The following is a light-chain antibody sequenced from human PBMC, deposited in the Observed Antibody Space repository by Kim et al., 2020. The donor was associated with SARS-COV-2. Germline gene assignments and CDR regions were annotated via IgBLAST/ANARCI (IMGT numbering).Light chain of an antibody. V-gene: IGKV3-20*01. J-gene: IGKJ2*01. CDR2: GAS. Sequence: SPGESATLSCRASQSVSSSYLAWYQQKPGQAPRLLIYGASSRATGIPDRFSGSGSGTDFTLTISRLEPEDFAVYYCQQYGSSLLYTFGQGTKLEI. CDR3: QQYGSSLLYT. CDR1: QSVSSSY.